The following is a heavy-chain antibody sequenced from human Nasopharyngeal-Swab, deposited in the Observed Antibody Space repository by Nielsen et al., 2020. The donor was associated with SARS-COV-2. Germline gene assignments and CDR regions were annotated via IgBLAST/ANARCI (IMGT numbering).Heavy chain of an antibody. CDR3: ARVEDSYGNDY. V-gene: IGHV3-48*04. CDR2: ISSSSSTI. Sequence: GESLKISCAASGFTFSIYSMNWVRQAPGKGLEWVAYISSSSSTIYYADSVKGRFTISRDNAKNSLYLQMNSLRAEDTAVYYCARVEDSYGNDYWGQGTLVTVSS. CDR1: GFTFSIYS. D-gene: IGHD5-18*01. J-gene: IGHJ4*02.